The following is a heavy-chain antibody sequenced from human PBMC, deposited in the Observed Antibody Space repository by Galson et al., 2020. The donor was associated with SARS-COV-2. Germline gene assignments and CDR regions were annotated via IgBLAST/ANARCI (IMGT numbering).Heavy chain of an antibody. CDR3: AKLDRVYTGSYYLWYFEL. Sequence: QAGGSLRLSCAASGFTLSNYVMSWVRQAPGKGLEWVSDLTTNGVTTYYADSVKGRFTISRDNSKNTLDLQMNSLRAEDTAVYYCAKLDRVYTGSYYLWYFELWGRGTLVTVSS. D-gene: IGHD1-26*01. CDR1: GFTLSNYV. V-gene: IGHV3-23*01. J-gene: IGHJ2*01. CDR2: LTTNGVTT.